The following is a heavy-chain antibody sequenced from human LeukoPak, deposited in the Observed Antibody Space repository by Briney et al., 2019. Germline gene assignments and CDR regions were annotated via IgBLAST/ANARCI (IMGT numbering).Heavy chain of an antibody. Sequence: PSETLSLTCAVSGGSISSSNWWSCVRQPPGKGLEWIGEIYHSGSTNYNPSLKSRVTISVDKSKNQFSLKLSSVTAADTAVYYCARDGGGGGSGSYYRYGMDVWGQGTTVTVSS. J-gene: IGHJ6*02. CDR3: ARDGGGGGSGSYYRYGMDV. V-gene: IGHV4-4*02. D-gene: IGHD3-10*01. CDR2: IYHSGST. CDR1: GGSISSSNW.